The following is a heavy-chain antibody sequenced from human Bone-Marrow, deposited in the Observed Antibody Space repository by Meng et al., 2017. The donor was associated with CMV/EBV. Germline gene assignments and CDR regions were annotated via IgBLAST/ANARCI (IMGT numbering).Heavy chain of an antibody. V-gene: IGHV3-21*01. CDR2: ISSSGSYI. D-gene: IGHD3-10*01. Sequence: GGSLRLSCAASGFIFNYYSMNWVRQAPGKGLEWVSSISSSGSYISYADSVKGRFTISRDRTKDSLYLQMNSLRAEDTAVYYCARDARSGSVYFDDWGQGTLVTVSS. CDR1: GFIFNYYS. J-gene: IGHJ4*02. CDR3: ARDARSGSVYFDD.